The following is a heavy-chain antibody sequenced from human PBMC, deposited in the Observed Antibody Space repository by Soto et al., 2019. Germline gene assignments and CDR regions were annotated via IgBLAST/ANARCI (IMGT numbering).Heavy chain of an antibody. Sequence: QVQLVQSGAEVKKPGSSVKVSCKASGGTFSSYAISWVRQAPGQGLEWMGGIIPIFGTANYAQKLQGRVTIIADESTSTADMELSSLRSEDTAVYYCARDREMATSGSHGFDIWGQGTMVTVSS. CDR1: GGTFSSYA. CDR3: ARDREMATSGSHGFDI. V-gene: IGHV1-69*12. CDR2: IIPIFGTA. J-gene: IGHJ3*02. D-gene: IGHD3-10*01.